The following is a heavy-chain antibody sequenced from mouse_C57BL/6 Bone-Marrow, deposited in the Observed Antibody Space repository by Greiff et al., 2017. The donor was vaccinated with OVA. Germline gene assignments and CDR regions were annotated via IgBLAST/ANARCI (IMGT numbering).Heavy chain of an antibody. D-gene: IGHD1-1*01. J-gene: IGHJ4*01. CDR3: ARSERSSTVVAPYAMDY. Sequence: QLQESGPELVKPGASVKISCKASGYSFTDYNMNWVKQSNGKSLEWIGVINPNYGTTSYNQKFKGKATLTVDQSSSTAYMQLNSLTSEDSAVYYCARSERSSTVVAPYAMDYWGQGTSVTVSS. CDR2: INPNYGTT. CDR1: GYSFTDYN. V-gene: IGHV1-39*01.